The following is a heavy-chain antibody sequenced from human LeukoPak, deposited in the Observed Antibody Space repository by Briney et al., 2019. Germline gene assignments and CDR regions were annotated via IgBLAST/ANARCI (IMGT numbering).Heavy chain of an antibody. J-gene: IGHJ3*02. V-gene: IGHV3-23*01. D-gene: IGHD3-9*01. Sequence: PGGSLRLSCAASGFTFSSYAINCVRQAPGRGLEWVSAIRGNGDSTYNADSVKGLFTISRDNSKNTVYLQMNSLRAEEPAVYYCAKGRYYDSGNAFDIWGQGTMLTVSS. CDR3: AKGRYYDSGNAFDI. CDR2: IRGNGDST. CDR1: GFTFSSYA.